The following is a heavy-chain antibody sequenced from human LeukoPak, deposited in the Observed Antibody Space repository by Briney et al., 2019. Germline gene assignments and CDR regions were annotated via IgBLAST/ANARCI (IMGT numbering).Heavy chain of an antibody. V-gene: IGHV3-23*01. D-gene: IGHD6-13*01. CDR1: RFSFSSYA. CDR2: ASGSVYST. J-gene: IGHJ5*02. CDR3: ASHPGIAAAGTGPRYNWFDP. Sequence: GGSLRLSCAASRFSFSSYAMSWVRQAPGKGLEWVSAASGSVYSTYYADSVKGRFTISRDNSKNTLYLQMNRLRAEDTAVYYCASHPGIAAAGTGPRYNWFDPWGQGTLVTVSS.